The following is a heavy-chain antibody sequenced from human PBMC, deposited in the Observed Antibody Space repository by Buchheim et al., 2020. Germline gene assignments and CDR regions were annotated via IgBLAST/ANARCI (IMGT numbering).Heavy chain of an antibody. Sequence: QVQLVESGGGLVQPGRSLRLSCAASGFTFSSYGMHWVRQAPGKGLEWVAVIWYDGSNKYYADFVKGRFTISRDNSKNTLYLQMNSLRAEDKAVYYCARPEEPTSRDGKDAFDIWGQGT. D-gene: IGHD1-14*01. J-gene: IGHJ3*02. V-gene: IGHV3-33*01. CDR3: ARPEEPTSRDGKDAFDI. CDR1: GFTFSSYG. CDR2: IWYDGSNK.